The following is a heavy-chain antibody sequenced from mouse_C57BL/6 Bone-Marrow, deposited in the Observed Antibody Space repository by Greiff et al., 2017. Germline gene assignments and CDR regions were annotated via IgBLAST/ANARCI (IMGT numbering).Heavy chain of an antibody. V-gene: IGHV8-8*01. CDR1: GFSLSTFGMG. J-gene: IGHJ2*01. CDR2: IWWDDDN. CDR3: TRSPYYYGRNYFDY. Sequence: QVTLKESGPGILQPSQTLSLTCSFSGFSLSTFGMGVGWIRQPSGKGLEWLTHIWWDDDNYYNPALKSRLTISKDTSKHQVFLKIANVDTADTATYYCTRSPYYYGRNYFDYWGQGTTLTVSS. D-gene: IGHD1-1*01.